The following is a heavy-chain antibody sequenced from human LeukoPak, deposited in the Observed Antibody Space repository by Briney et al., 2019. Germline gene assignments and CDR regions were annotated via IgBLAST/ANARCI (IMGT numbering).Heavy chain of an antibody. J-gene: IGHJ4*02. CDR3: AKEYFDIVVVPAAVATSGYFDY. D-gene: IGHD2-2*01. V-gene: IGHV3-23*01. Sequence: GGSLRLSCAASGFTFSSYAMSWVRQAPGKGLEWVSAISGSGGSRYYADSVKGRFTVSRDNSKNTLYLQMNSLRAEDTAVYYCAKEYFDIVVVPAAVATSGYFDYWGQGTLVTVSS. CDR1: GFTFSSYA. CDR2: ISGSGGSR.